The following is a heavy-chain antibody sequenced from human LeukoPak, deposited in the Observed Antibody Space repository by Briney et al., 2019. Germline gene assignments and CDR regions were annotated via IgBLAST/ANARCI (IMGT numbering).Heavy chain of an antibody. CDR2: IYYSGST. J-gene: IGHJ4*02. Sequence: PSETLSLTRTVSGGSISSYYWSWIPQPPGKGLEWIGDIYYSGSTNYNPSLKSRVTISVDTSKNQFSLKLSSVTAADTAVYYCARDGQWLVLDYWGQGTLVTVSS. CDR3: ARDGQWLVLDY. CDR1: GGSISSYY. D-gene: IGHD6-19*01. V-gene: IGHV4-59*01.